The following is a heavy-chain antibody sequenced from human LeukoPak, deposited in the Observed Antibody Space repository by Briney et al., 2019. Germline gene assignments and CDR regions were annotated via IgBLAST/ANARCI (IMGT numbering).Heavy chain of an antibody. V-gene: IGHV3-64*01. CDR3: ARGSVYSSSSFDLWFDP. D-gene: IGHD6-6*01. J-gene: IGHJ5*02. CDR1: GFTFSSYA. CDR2: ISSKGGST. Sequence: GGSLRLSCAASGFTFSSYAMHWVRQAPGKGLEYVSAISSKGGSTYYANSVKGRFTISRDNSKNTLYLQMCSLRAEDMAVYYRARGSVYSSSSFDLWFDPRGQGTLVTVSS.